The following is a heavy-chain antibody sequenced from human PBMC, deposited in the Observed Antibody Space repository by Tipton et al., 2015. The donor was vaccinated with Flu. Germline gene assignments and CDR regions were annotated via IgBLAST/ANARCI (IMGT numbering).Heavy chain of an antibody. Sequence: SLRLSCAASGFTFSSYEMNWVRQAAGKGLEWVSYISSSGSTIYYADSVKSRFTITRDNAKNSLYLQMNSLRAEDTAVYYCASPTPLVSSFCDNGMAVWGQWPPVPVS. CDR1: GFTFSSYE. D-gene: IGHD3-9*01. V-gene: IGHV3-48*03. J-gene: IGHJ6*02. CDR2: ISSSGSTI. CDR3: ASPTPLVSSFCDNGMAV.